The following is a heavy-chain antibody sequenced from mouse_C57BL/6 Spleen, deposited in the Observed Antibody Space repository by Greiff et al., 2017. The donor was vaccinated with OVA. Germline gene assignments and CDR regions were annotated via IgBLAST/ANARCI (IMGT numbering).Heavy chain of an antibody. CDR1: GYTFTSYW. CDR3: ARWMDYGSRYFDV. CDR2: IDPSDSYT. D-gene: IGHD1-1*01. Sequence: VQLKQPGAELVMPGASVKLSCKASGYTFTSYWMHWVKQRPGQGLEWIGEIDPSDSYTNYNQKFKGKSTLTVDKSSSTAYMQLSSLTSEDSAVYYCARWMDYGSRYFDVWGTGTTVTVSS. V-gene: IGHV1-69*01. J-gene: IGHJ1*03.